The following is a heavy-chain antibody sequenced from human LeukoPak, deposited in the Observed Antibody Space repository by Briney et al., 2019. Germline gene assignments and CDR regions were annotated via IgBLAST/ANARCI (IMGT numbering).Heavy chain of an antibody. CDR3: AKDSLRFLEWLLPYYFDY. CDR2: IRYDGSNK. V-gene: IGHV3-30*02. D-gene: IGHD3-3*01. J-gene: IGHJ4*02. CDR1: GFTFSSYG. Sequence: GGSLGLSCAASGFTFSSYGMHWVRQAPGKGLEWVAFIRYDGSNKYCADSVKGRFTISRDNSKNTLYLQMNSLRAEDTAVYYCAKDSLRFLEWLLPYYFDYWGQGTLVTVSS.